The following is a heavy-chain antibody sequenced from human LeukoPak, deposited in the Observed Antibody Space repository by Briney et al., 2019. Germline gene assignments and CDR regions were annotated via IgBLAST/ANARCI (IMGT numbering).Heavy chain of an antibody. Sequence: SETLSLTCTVSGGSISSYYWSWMRQPAGKGLEWIGRIYTSGSTNYNPSLTSRFTMSLETSKKQFSLKLISKTAADKAVTYSGRATVRRRELQASLGNWFDPWGQGALVTVAS. V-gene: IGHV4-4*07. J-gene: IGHJ5*02. D-gene: IGHD1-26*01. CDR2: IYTSGST. CDR3: GRATVRRRELQASLGNWFDP. CDR1: GGSISSYY.